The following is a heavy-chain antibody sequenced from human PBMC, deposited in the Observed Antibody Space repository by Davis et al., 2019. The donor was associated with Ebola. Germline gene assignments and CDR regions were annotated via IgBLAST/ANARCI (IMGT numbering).Heavy chain of an antibody. V-gene: IGHV5-51*01. Sequence: PGGSLRLSCQGSGYSFTSYWIGWVRQMPGKGLEWMGIIYPGDSDTRYSPSFQGQVTISADKSISTAYLQWSSLEASDTAMYYCAGHKAYCGSTSCYYWFDPWGQGTLVTVSS. CDR3: AGHKAYCGSTSCYYWFDP. D-gene: IGHD2-2*01. CDR2: IYPGDSDT. J-gene: IGHJ5*02. CDR1: GYSFTSYW.